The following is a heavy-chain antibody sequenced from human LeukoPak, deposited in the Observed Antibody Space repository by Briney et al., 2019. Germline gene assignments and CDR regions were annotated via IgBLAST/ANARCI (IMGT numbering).Heavy chain of an antibody. V-gene: IGHV4-39*01. CDR2: IYYSRST. J-gene: IGHJ4*02. CDR3: ARVPRVTFFDY. CDR1: GGSISSSSYY. D-gene: IGHD4-17*01. Sequence: SETLSLTCTVSGGSISSSSYYWGWIRQPPGKGLEWIGSIYYSRSTYYNPSLKSRVTISVDTSKNQFSLKLSSVTAADTAVYYCARVPRVTFFDYWGQGTLVTVSS.